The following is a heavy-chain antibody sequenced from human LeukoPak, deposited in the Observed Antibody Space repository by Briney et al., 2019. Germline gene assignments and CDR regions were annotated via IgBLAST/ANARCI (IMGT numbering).Heavy chain of an antibody. V-gene: IGHV4-61*05. J-gene: IGHJ1*01. CDR3: ASLTYYYDSSGYYQKEYFQH. CDR1: GGSISSSSYY. D-gene: IGHD3-22*01. Sequence: SETLSLTCTVSGGSISSSSYYWGWIRQPPGKGLEWIGYIYYSGSTNYNPSLKSRVTISVDTSKNQFSLKLSSVTAADTAVYYCASLTYYYDSSGYYQKEYFQHWGQGTLVTVSS. CDR2: IYYSGST.